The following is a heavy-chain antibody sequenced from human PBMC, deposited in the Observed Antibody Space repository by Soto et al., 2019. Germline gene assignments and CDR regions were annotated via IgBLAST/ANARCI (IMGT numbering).Heavy chain of an antibody. CDR2: TYYRSKWYY. D-gene: IGHD1-26*01. V-gene: IGHV6-1*01. CDR3: ARGEQYSGRIFYY. CDR1: GDSVSSNSAG. Sequence: PSQTLSLTCAITGDSVSSNSAGWSWVRQSPSRGLEWLGRTYYRSKWYYEYAVSVRGRITINPDTSKNQYSLQLNSVTPEDTAVYFCARGEQYSGRIFYYWGQGTLVTVSS. J-gene: IGHJ4*01.